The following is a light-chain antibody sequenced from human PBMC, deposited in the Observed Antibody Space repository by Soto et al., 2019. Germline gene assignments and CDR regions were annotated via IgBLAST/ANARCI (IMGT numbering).Light chain of an antibody. CDR1: QSVSSNY. V-gene: IGKV3-20*01. CDR2: GSS. J-gene: IGKJ3*01. CDR3: HQYGSSPGLFT. Sequence: EIVLTQSPGTLSLSPGERATISCRASQSVSSNYLAWYQQKAGQAPRLLIYGSSSRATGIPDRFSGSGSGTYFTLAISRLEPEDFAVYFCHQYGSSPGLFTFGPGSKVDFK.